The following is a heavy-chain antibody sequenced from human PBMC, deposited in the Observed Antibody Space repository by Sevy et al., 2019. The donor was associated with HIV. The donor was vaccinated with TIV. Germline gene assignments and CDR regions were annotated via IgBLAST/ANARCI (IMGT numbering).Heavy chain of an antibody. CDR3: ARGSGWRTEYYFDY. V-gene: IGHV3-30*04. CDR2: ISYNGRSK. J-gene: IGHJ4*02. D-gene: IGHD6-19*01. CDR1: GFTFSNYA. Sequence: GGSLRLSCAASGFTFSNYAMYWVRQAPGKGLEWVALISYNGRSKDYSDSVKGRFTISRDSSNNNLYLQMNSLRAEDNAVYYWARGSGWRTEYYFDYWGQGILVTVSS.